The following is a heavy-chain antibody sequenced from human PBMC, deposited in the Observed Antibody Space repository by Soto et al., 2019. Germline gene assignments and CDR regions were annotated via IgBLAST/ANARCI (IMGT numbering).Heavy chain of an antibody. J-gene: IGHJ4*02. CDR2: IIPILGIA. Sequence: SVKVSCKASGGTFSSYTISWVRQAPGQGLEWMGRIIPILGIANYAQKLQGRVTITADKSTSTAYMELSSLRSEDTAVYYCASTPRSAATIHFDDWGQGTLVTVSS. D-gene: IGHD5-12*01. CDR3: ASTPRSAATIHFDD. CDR1: GGTFSSYT. V-gene: IGHV1-69*02.